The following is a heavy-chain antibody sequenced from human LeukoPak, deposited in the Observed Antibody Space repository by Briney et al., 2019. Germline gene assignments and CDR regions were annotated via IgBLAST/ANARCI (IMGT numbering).Heavy chain of an antibody. D-gene: IGHD1-20*01. Sequence: GGSLRLSCVASGFTFSTYWMSWVRQAPGRGLEWVANIRQDGSDKYYLDSVRGRFTISRDNADNSLFLEMNSLREEDTAVYYCARPLTIAGTWNFQNWGQGTLVIVSS. J-gene: IGHJ1*01. V-gene: IGHV3-7*01. CDR3: ARPLTIAGTWNFQN. CDR2: IRQDGSDK. CDR1: GFTFSTYW.